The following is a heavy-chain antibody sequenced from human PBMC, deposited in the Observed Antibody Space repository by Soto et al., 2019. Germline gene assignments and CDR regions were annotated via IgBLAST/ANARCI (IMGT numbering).Heavy chain of an antibody. J-gene: IGHJ6*02. CDR2: IIPIFGTA. CDR1: GGTFSSYA. V-gene: IGHV1-69*13. CDR3: AREGYCSSTSCVSYYYYGMDV. D-gene: IGHD2-2*01. Sequence: SVKVSCKASGGTFSSYAISWVRQAPGQGLEWMGGIIPIFGTANYAQKFQGRVTITADESTSTAYMELSSLRSEDTAVYYCAREGYCSSTSCVSYYYYGMDVWGQ.